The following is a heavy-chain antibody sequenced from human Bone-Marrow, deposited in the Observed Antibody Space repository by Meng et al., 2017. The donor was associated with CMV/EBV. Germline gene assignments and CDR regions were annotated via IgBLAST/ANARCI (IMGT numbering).Heavy chain of an antibody. CDR2: VNSKNEAT. CDR3: VRSSGWSLFNY. CDR1: GYTFSDYY. J-gene: IGHJ4*02. V-gene: IGHV1-2*02. D-gene: IGHD6-19*01. Sequence: QVLLVQSGAEMNEPGASVKVSCTTSGYTFSDYYIHWVRQAPGQGLEWMGWVNSKNEATNYARKFQGRVSMTRDTSISTAHMELSRLMSDDTAVYYCVRSSGWSLFNYWGQGTQVTVSS.